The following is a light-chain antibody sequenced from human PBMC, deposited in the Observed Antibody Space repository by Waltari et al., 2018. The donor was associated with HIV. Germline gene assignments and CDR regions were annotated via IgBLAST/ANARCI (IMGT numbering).Light chain of an antibody. CDR3: QQYGSSPRT. CDR2: DAS. CDR1: QTVTSDF. J-gene: IGKJ1*01. Sequence: EIVLTQSPATLSLSPGERATLSCGASQTVTSDFLAWYQQKPGLAPSLLIYDASNRATGIPDRFSGSGSGTDFTLTISILEPEDFAVYYCQQYGSSPRTFGQGTKVEIK. V-gene: IGKV3D-20*01.